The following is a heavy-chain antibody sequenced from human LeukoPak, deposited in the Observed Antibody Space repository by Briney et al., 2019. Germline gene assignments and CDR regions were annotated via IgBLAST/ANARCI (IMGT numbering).Heavy chain of an antibody. V-gene: IGHV3-48*04. D-gene: IGHD3-10*01. Sequence: GESLRLSCAASGFTFSSYNMNWVRQAPGKGLEWVSYISSSGSTIYYADSVKGRFTISRDNAKNSLYLQMNSLRAEDTAVYYCARVRITMVRGVLFDYWGQGTLVTVSS. CDR1: GFTFSSYN. CDR2: ISSSGSTI. J-gene: IGHJ4*02. CDR3: ARVRITMVRGVLFDY.